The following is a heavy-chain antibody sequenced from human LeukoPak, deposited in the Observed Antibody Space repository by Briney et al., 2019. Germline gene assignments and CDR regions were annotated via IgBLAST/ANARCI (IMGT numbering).Heavy chain of an antibody. V-gene: IGHV3-9*01. Sequence: GRSLRLSCAASGFTFDDHAMHWVRQAPGKGLEWVSGISWNSGSIGYADSVKGRFTISRDNAKNSLYLQMNSLRAEDTALYYCAKDFARGYYYDSSGYLPSEWGQGTLVTVSS. CDR3: AKDFARGYYYDSSGYLPSE. CDR1: GFTFDDHA. CDR2: ISWNSGSI. D-gene: IGHD3-22*01. J-gene: IGHJ4*02.